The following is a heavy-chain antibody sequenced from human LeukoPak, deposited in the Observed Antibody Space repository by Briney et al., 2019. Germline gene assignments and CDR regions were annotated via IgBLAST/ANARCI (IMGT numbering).Heavy chain of an antibody. V-gene: IGHV1-18*01. CDR2: ISAYNGNT. Sequence: ASVKVSCKASGYTFTSYGISWVRQAPGQGLEWMGWISAYNGNTNYAQKLQGRVTMTTDTSTSTAYMELRSLRSDDTAVYYCARGVPGDYGHEGSSFDYWGQGTLVTVSS. J-gene: IGHJ4*02. D-gene: IGHD4-17*01. CDR3: ARGVPGDYGHEGSSFDY. CDR1: GYTFTSYG.